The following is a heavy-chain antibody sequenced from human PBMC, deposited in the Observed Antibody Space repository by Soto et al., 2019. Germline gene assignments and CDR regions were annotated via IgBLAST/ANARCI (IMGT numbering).Heavy chain of an antibody. V-gene: IGHV4-30-4*01. J-gene: IGHJ4*02. CDR2: IYYSGST. Sequence: QVQLQESDPGLVKPSQTLSLTCTVSGGSISSGDYYWSWIRQPPGKGLEWIGYIYYSGSTYYNPSLKSRVTISVDTSKNQFSLKLSSVTAADTAVYYCARDLVEHPEVFDYWGQGTLVTVSS. D-gene: IGHD1-26*01. CDR3: ARDLVEHPEVFDY. CDR1: GGSISSGDYY.